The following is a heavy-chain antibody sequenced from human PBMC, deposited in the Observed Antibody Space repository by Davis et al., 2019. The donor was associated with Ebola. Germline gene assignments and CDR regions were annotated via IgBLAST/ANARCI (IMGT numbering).Heavy chain of an antibody. Sequence: SVKVSCKASGGTFDAYAISWVRQAPGQGLEWMGGIIPIFGTTEYAQKFQGRVTITADESTSTAYMELSSLRSEDTAVYYCARGYYGGLSHNWFDPWGQGTLVTVSS. CDR1: GGTFDAYA. D-gene: IGHD3-10*01. J-gene: IGHJ5*02. V-gene: IGHV1-69*13. CDR2: IIPIFGTT. CDR3: ARGYYGGLSHNWFDP.